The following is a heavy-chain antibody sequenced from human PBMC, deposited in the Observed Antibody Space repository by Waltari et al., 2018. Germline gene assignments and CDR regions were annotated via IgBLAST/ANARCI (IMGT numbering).Heavy chain of an antibody. CDR1: GGSLSGYY. CDR2: INHSGSS. CDR3: ARTLKQVVKGYMDV. V-gene: IGHV4-34*01. D-gene: IGHD3-22*01. J-gene: IGHJ6*03. Sequence: QVQLQQWGAGLLKPSETLSLTCAVYGGSLSGYYWSGIRQPPGKGLEWIGEINHSGSSNYTPALKSRVLISVDTSKNQFSLKLSSVTAADTAVYYCARTLKQVVKGYMDVWGKGPTVTVSS.